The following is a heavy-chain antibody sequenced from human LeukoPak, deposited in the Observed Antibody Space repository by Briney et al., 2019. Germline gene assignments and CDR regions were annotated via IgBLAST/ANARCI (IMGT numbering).Heavy chain of an antibody. V-gene: IGHV3-21*01. CDR1: GFTFSSYS. D-gene: IGHD3-22*01. CDR2: ISSSSSYI. CDR3: ARRYYYDSSGYGY. Sequence: GGSLRRSCAASGFTFSSYSMNWVRQPPGKGLEWVSSISSSSSYIYYADSVKGRFTISRDNAKNSLYLQMNSLRAEDTAVYYCARRYYYDSSGYGYWGQGTLVTVSS. J-gene: IGHJ4*02.